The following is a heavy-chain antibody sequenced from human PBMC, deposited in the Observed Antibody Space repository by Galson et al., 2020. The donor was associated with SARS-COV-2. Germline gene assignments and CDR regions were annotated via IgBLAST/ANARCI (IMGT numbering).Heavy chain of an antibody. CDR2: IYYSGST. J-gene: IGHJ4*02. D-gene: IGHD3-9*01. V-gene: IGHV4-39*01. CDR1: GGSISSSSYY. CDR3: ATERDILTGYYNVGGIDY. Sequence: SETLSLTCTVSGGSISSSSYYWGWIRQPPGKGLEWIGSIYYSGSTYYNPSLKSRVTISVDTSKNQFSLKLSSVTAADTAVYYCATERDILTGYYNVGGIDYWGQGTLVTVSS.